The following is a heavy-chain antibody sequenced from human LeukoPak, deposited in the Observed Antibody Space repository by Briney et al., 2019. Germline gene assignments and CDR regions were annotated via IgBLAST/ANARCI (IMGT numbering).Heavy chain of an antibody. J-gene: IGHJ4*02. V-gene: IGHV3-30-3*01. CDR3: ARDSSSLYYFDY. CDR1: GFTFSSYA. Sequence: PGRSLRLSCAASGFTFSSYAMHWVRQAPGKGLEWVAVISYDGSNKYYADSVKGRFTISRDNSKNTLYLQMNSLRAEDTAVYYCARDSSSLYYFDYWGQGTLVTVSS. D-gene: IGHD6-19*01. CDR2: ISYDGSNK.